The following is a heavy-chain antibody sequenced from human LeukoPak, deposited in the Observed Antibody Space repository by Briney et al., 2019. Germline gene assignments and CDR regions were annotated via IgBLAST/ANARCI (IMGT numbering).Heavy chain of an antibody. J-gene: IGHJ4*02. CDR2: IYPGDSDT. D-gene: IGHD2-2*01. CDR1: GYSFTSYW. V-gene: IGHV5-51*01. CDR3: ARAPYCSSTSCYLADY. Sequence: GESLKISCKGSGYSFTSYWIGWVRQMPGEGLEWMGIIYPGDSDTRYSPSFQGQVTISADKSISTAYLQWSSLKASDTAMYYCARAPYCSSTSCYLADYWGQGTLVTVSS.